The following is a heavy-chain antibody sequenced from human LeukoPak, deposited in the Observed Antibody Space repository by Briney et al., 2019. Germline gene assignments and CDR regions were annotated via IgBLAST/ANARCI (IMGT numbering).Heavy chain of an antibody. J-gene: IGHJ4*02. CDR1: GGTFSSHA. V-gene: IGHV1-69*05. D-gene: IGHD3-22*01. CDR3: ARDLGRRYYDSSGYYAFDY. CDR2: IIPIFGTA. Sequence: GASVKVSCKASGGTFSSHAISWVRQAPGQGLEWMGGIIPIFGTANYAQKFQGRVTITTDESTSTAYMELSSLRSEDTAVYYCARDLGRRYYDSSGYYAFDYWGQGTLVTVSS.